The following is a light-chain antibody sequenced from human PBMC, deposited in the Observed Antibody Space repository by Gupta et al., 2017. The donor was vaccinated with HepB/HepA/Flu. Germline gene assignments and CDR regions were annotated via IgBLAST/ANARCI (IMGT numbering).Light chain of an antibody. Sequence: VPLSCTGTSSDVGGYNYVSWYQQHPGKAPKLMIYDVSKRPSGVPDRFSGSKSGNTACLTISGLQAEDESDYYCCSYAGSDTLGVFGGGNKLTVL. V-gene: IGLV2-11*01. CDR1: SSDVGGYNY. CDR3: CSYAGSDTLGV. J-gene: IGLJ3*02. CDR2: DVS.